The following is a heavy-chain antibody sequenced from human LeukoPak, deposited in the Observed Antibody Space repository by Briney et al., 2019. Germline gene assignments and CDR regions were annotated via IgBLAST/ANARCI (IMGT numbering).Heavy chain of an antibody. CDR2: ISNSGGTT. V-gene: IGHV3-23*01. Sequence: GGSLRLSCAASGFTFSAYGMTWVSQAPGKGLEWVSVISNSGGTTYFADSVKGRFTISRDNSKNTVYLQMNSLSAEDTAVYYCAKVLGSTWRSGMDYWGQGTTVTVSS. CDR1: GFTFSAYG. J-gene: IGHJ6*02. CDR3: AKVLGSTWRSGMDY. D-gene: IGHD6-13*01.